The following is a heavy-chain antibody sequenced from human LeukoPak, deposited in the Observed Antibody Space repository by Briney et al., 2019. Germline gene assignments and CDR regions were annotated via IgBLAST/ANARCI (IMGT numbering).Heavy chain of an antibody. Sequence: GGSLRLSCAASGFTFSSYEMNWVRQAPGKGLEWVPYISSSGSTIYYADSVKGRFTISRDNAKNSLYLQMNSLRAEDTAVYYCARAYYYGSGSLWGQGTLVTVSP. CDR1: GFTFSSYE. J-gene: IGHJ4*02. V-gene: IGHV3-48*03. CDR2: ISSSGSTI. D-gene: IGHD3-10*01. CDR3: ARAYYYGSGSL.